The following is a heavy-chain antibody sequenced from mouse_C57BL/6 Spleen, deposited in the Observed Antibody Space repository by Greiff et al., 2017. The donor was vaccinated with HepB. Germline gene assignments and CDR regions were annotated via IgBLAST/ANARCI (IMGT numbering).Heavy chain of an antibody. Sequence: VQLQQSGAELVKPGASVKISCKASGYAFSSYWMNWVKQRPGKGLEWIGQIYPGDGDTNYNGKFQGKATLTADKSSSTAYMQLSSLTSEDSAVYFCARGDYGRRGFNYWGQGTTLTVSS. D-gene: IGHD2-1*01. J-gene: IGHJ2*01. CDR3: ARGDYGRRGFNY. CDR1: GYAFSSYW. CDR2: IYPGDGDT. V-gene: IGHV1-80*01.